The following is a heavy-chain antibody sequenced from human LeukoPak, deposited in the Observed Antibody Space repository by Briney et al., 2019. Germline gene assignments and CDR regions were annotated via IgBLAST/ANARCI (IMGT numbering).Heavy chain of an antibody. CDR1: GGSFSGYY. CDR3: ARADYYYDSSGYYVHDY. V-gene: IGHV4-34*01. CDR2: INHSGST. D-gene: IGHD3-22*01. J-gene: IGHJ4*02. Sequence: PSETLSLTCAVYGGSFSGYYWSRIRQPPGKGLEWIGEINHSGSTNYNPSLKSRVTISVDTSKNQFSLKLSSVTAADTAVYYCARADYYYDSSGYYVHDYWGQGTLVTVSS.